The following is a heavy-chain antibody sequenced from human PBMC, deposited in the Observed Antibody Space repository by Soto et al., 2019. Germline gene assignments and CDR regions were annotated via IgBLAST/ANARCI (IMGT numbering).Heavy chain of an antibody. CDR3: AREEYYYGSGAFFDY. J-gene: IGHJ4*02. CDR1: GGTLSSYT. V-gene: IGHV1-69*08. D-gene: IGHD3-10*01. Sequence: QVHLVQSGAEVKKPGSSVKVACKASGGTLSSYTISWVRQAPGQGLEWMGRIIPILGIANYAQKFQGRVTITADKSTSTAYMELSSLRSEDTAVYYCAREEYYYGSGAFFDYWGQGTLVTVSS. CDR2: IIPILGIA.